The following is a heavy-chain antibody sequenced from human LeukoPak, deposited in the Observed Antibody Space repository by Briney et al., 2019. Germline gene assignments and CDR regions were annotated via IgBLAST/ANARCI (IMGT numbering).Heavy chain of an antibody. CDR2: INPNSGGT. V-gene: IGHV1-2*02. Sequence: ASVKVSCKASGYTFTGYYMHWVRQAPGQGLEWMGWINPNSGGTNYAQKFQGRVTMTRDTSSSTAYMELSRLRSDDTAVYYCARELAYYYDSSGYYDAFDIWGQGTMVTVSS. CDR1: GYTFTGYY. D-gene: IGHD3-22*01. CDR3: ARELAYYYDSSGYYDAFDI. J-gene: IGHJ3*02.